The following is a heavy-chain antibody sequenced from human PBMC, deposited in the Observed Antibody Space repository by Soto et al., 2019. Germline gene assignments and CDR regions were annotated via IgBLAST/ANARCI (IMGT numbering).Heavy chain of an antibody. Sequence: PSETLSLTCTVSGDSISTDYWSWIRQSPGKGLEWIGFIYYGGSTNYNPSLKSRVTISVDRSKNQFSLKLSSVTAADTAVYYCARVPGPWGQGIQVTVSS. J-gene: IGHJ5*02. CDR3: ARVPGP. CDR2: IYYGGST. V-gene: IGHV4-59*12. CDR1: GDSISTDY.